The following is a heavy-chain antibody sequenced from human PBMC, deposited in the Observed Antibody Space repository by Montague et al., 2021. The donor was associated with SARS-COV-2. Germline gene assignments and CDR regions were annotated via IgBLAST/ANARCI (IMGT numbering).Heavy chain of an antibody. CDR2: IYWDGDT. Sequence: PALVKPTQSLTLTCSFSGFSLITPGVGVGWVRQPPGKALEWLALIYWDGDTRYSPSLRGRLTITKDTSKNRVVLTMTNVDPVDTATYYCAKHLMQRDGYGGYFDAFDMWGHGTMVTVSS. V-gene: IGHV2-5*02. CDR3: AKHLMQRDGYGGYFDAFDM. CDR1: GFSLITPGVG. D-gene: IGHD4-23*01. J-gene: IGHJ3*02.